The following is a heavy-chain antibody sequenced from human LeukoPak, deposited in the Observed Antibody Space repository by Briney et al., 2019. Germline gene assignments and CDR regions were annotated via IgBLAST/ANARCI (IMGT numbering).Heavy chain of an antibody. D-gene: IGHD6-19*01. J-gene: IGHJ4*02. CDR2: IYTSQNT. V-gene: IGHV4-4*07. Sequence: SEPLSLTCTVTGGSLSSDYWSWIRPPAGKGLELIGRIYTSQNTNYNPSLKSRVTLSVDTSKNQFSLKLTSVTAADAAVYYCARNTVAGTFFDYWGQGTLVTVSS. CDR1: GGSLSSDY. CDR3: ARNTVAGTFFDY.